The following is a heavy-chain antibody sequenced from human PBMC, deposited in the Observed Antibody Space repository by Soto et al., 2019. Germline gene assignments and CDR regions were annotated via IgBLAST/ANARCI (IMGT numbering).Heavy chain of an antibody. V-gene: IGHV1-46*01. CDR1: GDTFTTYS. D-gene: IGHD6-19*01. Sequence: ASVKVSCKASGDTFTTYSIHWMRLVPGQGLEWMGLINPSAGSTSNAQKFQGRVTMTRDTSTSTVYMELSSLRSVDTALSYCAIARIGVAGNYLDYWGQ. CDR3: AIARIGVAGNYLDY. J-gene: IGHJ4*01. CDR2: INPSAGST.